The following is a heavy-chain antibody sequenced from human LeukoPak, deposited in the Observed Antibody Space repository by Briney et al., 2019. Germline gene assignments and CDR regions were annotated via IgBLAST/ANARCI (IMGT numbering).Heavy chain of an antibody. D-gene: IGHD3-3*01. V-gene: IGHV1-2*02. CDR3: ARVSTWSGTLSAYFDY. CDR1: GYTFTGYY. CDR2: INPNSGGT. Sequence: ASVKVSCKASGYTFTGYYMHWVRQAPGQGLEWMGWINPNSGGTNYAQKFQGRVTMTRDTSISTAYMELSRLRSDDTAVYYCARVSTWSGTLSAYFDYWGQGTLVTVSS. J-gene: IGHJ4*02.